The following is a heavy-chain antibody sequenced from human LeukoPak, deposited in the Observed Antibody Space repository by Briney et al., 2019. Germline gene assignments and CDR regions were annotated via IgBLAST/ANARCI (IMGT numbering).Heavy chain of an antibody. J-gene: IGHJ4*02. Sequence: ASVKVSCKASGYTFTSYYMHWVRQAPGQGLEWMGWISAYNGNTNYAQKLQGRVTMTTDTSTSTAYMELRSLRSDDTAVYYCARDLSYSSGSDADYWGQGTLVTVSS. D-gene: IGHD6-19*01. CDR3: ARDLSYSSGSDADY. CDR1: GYTFTSYY. V-gene: IGHV1-18*04. CDR2: ISAYNGNT.